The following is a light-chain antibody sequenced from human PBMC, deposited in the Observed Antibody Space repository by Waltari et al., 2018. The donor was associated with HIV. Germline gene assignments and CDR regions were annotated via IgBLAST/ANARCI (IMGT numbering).Light chain of an antibody. CDR3: AAWDDSLNGFV. CDR1: SSNIGSNH. J-gene: IGLJ1*01. V-gene: IGLV1-44*01. Sequence: QSVLTQPPSASGTPGPRVTRSCSGSSSNIGSNHVNWYQQLPGTAPKLLIFTNNHRPSGVPDRFSGSKSGTSASLAISGLQSEDEADYYCAAWDDSLNGFVFGTGTKVTVL. CDR2: TNN.